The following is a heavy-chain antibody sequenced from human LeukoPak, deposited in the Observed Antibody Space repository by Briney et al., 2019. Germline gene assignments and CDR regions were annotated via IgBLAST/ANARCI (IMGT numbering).Heavy chain of an antibody. CDR3: ASPGVAAAAPDAFDI. D-gene: IGHD6-13*01. Sequence: ASVKVSCKASGYTFTSYAMHWVRQAPGQRLEWMGWINAGNGNTKYSQKFQGRVTITRDTSASTAYMELSSLRSGDTAVYYCASPGVAAAAPDAFDIWGQGTMVTVSS. V-gene: IGHV1-3*01. J-gene: IGHJ3*02. CDR2: INAGNGNT. CDR1: GYTFTSYA.